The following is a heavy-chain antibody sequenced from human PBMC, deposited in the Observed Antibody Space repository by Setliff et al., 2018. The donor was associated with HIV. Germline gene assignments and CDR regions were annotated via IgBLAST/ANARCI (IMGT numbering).Heavy chain of an antibody. CDR3: ARSKTFYDFWGGYYTHGAFKI. V-gene: IGHV4-39*01. D-gene: IGHD3-3*01. CDR1: DGSFTSRSYY. J-gene: IGHJ3*02. CDR2: IFYSGIT. Sequence: SETLSLTCTVSDGSFTSRSYYWGWIRQPPGKGLEWIGSIFYSGITYYNPSLKSRVTISVDTSKNQFSLNLTSVTAADTAVYYCARSKTFYDFWGGYYTHGAFKIWGLGTMVTVSS.